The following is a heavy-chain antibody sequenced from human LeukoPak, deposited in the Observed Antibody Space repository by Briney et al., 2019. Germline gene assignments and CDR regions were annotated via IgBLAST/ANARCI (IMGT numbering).Heavy chain of an antibody. D-gene: IGHD5-12*01. V-gene: IGHV1-46*01. CDR1: GYTFTSYY. Sequence: ASVKVSCKASGYTFTSYYMHWVRQAPGQGLEWMGIINPSGGSTNYAQKFQGRVTITADESTSTAYMELSSLRSEDTAVYYCARGGYDPLEEFDYWGQGTLVTVSS. CDR2: INPSGGST. J-gene: IGHJ4*02. CDR3: ARGGYDPLEEFDY.